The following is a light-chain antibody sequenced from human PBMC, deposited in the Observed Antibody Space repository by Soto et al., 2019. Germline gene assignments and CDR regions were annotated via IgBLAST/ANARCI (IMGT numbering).Light chain of an antibody. CDR1: PGISSY. J-gene: IGKJ3*01. Sequence: DIQLTQSPSILSASVGDRVTITCRASPGISSYLAWYQQKPGKAPELLIFSASTLVRGVPSRFSGSGSETDFTLTISSLQPEDSATHYCQQLNSYPFTFGPGTKVTLK. V-gene: IGKV1-9*01. CDR2: SAS. CDR3: QQLNSYPFT.